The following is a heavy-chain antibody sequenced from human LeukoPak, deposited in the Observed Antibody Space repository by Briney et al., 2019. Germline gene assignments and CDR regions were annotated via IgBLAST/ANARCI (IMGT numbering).Heavy chain of an antibody. J-gene: IGHJ5*02. V-gene: IGHV4-34*01. CDR1: GFTFSSYE. CDR2: INHSGST. Sequence: GSLRLSCAASGFTFSSYEMNWVRQPPGKGLEWIGEINHSGSTNYNPSLKSRVTISVDTSKNQFSLKLSSVTAADTAVYYCARGGIVVVVAARRWFDPWGQGTLVTVSS. CDR3: ARGGIVVVVAARRWFDP. D-gene: IGHD2-15*01.